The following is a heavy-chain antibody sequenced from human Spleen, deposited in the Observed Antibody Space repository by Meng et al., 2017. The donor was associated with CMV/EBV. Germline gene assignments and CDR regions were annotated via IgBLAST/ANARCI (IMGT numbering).Heavy chain of an antibody. CDR1: GGSFSGYY. J-gene: IGHJ4*02. Sequence: LSLTCAFYGGSFSGYYWSWIRQPPGKGLEWIGEINHSGSTNYNPSLKSRVTISVDTSKNQFSLKLSSVTAADTAVYYCARGALDYWGQGTLVTVSS. V-gene: IGHV4-34*01. CDR3: ARGALDY. CDR2: INHSGST.